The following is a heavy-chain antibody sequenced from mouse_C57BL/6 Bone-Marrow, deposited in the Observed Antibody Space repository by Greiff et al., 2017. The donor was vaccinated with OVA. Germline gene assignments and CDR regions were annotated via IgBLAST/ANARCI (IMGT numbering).Heavy chain of an antibody. J-gene: IGHJ4*01. D-gene: IGHD2-2*01. Sequence: EVQRVESGGGLVQPKGSLKLSCAASGFSFNTYAMNWVRQAPGKGVEWVARIRSKSNNYATSYADSVKDRLTISRDDSESMLYLQMNNLKTEDTAMYCCVRWFSRAMDYWGQGTSVTVSS. CDR3: VRWFSRAMDY. CDR2: IRSKSNNYAT. CDR1: GFSFNTYA. V-gene: IGHV10-1*01.